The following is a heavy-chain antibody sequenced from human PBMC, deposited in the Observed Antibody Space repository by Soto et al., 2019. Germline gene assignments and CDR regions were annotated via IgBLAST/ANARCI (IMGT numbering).Heavy chain of an antibody. V-gene: IGHV3-23*01. CDR1: GFTFSSYA. D-gene: IGHD3-10*01. CDR2: ISGSGGST. Sequence: GGSLRLSCAASGFTFSSYAMTWVRQAPGKGLEWVSIISGSGGSTHYADSVKGRFTISRDNSKNTLYLQMNSLRAEDTAVYYCARGSGYYYGSGSLNWFDPWGQGTLVTVSS. J-gene: IGHJ5*02. CDR3: ARGSGYYYGSGSLNWFDP.